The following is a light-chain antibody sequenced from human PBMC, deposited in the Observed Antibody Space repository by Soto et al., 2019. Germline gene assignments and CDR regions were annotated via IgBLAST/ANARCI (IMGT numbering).Light chain of an antibody. CDR3: QQRSNWPLT. CDR1: QSVSSY. V-gene: IGKV3-11*01. Sequence: EIVLRQSPATLSLSPGERATLSCRASQSVSSYLAWYQQKPGQAPRLLIYDASNRATGIPARFSGSGSGTDFTLTISSLEPEDFAVYYCQQRSNWPLTFGGGTNVEIK. CDR2: DAS. J-gene: IGKJ4*01.